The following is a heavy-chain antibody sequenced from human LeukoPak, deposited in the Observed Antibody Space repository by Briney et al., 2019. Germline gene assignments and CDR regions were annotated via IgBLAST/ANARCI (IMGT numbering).Heavy chain of an antibody. CDR1: GFTLSSYE. J-gene: IGHJ5*01. Sequence: GGSLRLSCTASGFTLSSYEMSWIRQAPGKGLEWVSDINGSGGSTYYADSVKGRFTISRGNSKNTLYLQMNSLRAEDTAVYYCANPPTVTKIRFDSWGQGTLVTVSS. D-gene: IGHD4-17*01. CDR3: ANPPTVTKIRFDS. CDR2: INGSGGST. V-gene: IGHV3-23*01.